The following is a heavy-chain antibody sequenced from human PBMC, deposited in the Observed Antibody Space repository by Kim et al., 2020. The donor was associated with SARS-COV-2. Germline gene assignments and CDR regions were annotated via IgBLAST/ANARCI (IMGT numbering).Heavy chain of an antibody. J-gene: IGHJ4*02. V-gene: IGHV4-34*01. CDR3: AREIPRSYDFWSGYYTPMYYFDY. CDR1: GGSFSGYY. D-gene: IGHD3-3*01. CDR2: INHSGST. Sequence: SETLSLTCAVYGGSFSGYYWSWIRQPPGKGLEWIGEINHSGSTNYNPSLKSRVTISVDTSKNQFSLKLSSVTAADTAVYYCAREIPRSYDFWSGYYTPMYYFDYWGQGTLVTVSS.